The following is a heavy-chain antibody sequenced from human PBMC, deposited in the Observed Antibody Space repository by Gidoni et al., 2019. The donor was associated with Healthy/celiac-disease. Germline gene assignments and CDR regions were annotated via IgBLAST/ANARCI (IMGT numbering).Heavy chain of an antibody. V-gene: IGHV3-23*01. Sequence: GSGGSTYYADSVKGRFTISRDNSKNTLYLQMNSLRAEDTAVYYCAKDERGYAIHLTRFDYWGQGTLVTVSS. CDR3: AKDERGYAIHLTRFDY. CDR2: GSGGST. D-gene: IGHD2-8*01. J-gene: IGHJ4*02.